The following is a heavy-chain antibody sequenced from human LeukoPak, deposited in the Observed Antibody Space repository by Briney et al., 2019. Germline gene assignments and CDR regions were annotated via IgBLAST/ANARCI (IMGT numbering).Heavy chain of an antibody. J-gene: IGHJ4*02. Sequence: GASVKVSCKASGGSFSTYAISWVRQAPGQGLEWMGGIIPIFGTANYAQKFQGRVTITAGKSTSTAYMELSSLRSEDTAIYYCAGGNGDTAMVWRDWGQGTLVTVSS. CDR2: IIPIFGTA. D-gene: IGHD5-18*01. CDR3: AGGNGDTAMVWRD. CDR1: GGSFSTYA. V-gene: IGHV1-69*06.